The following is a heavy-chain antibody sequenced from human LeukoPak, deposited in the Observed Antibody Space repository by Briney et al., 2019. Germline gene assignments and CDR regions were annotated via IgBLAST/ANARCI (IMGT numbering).Heavy chain of an antibody. CDR1: GGTFSSYA. D-gene: IGHD3-10*01. CDR2: IIPILGIA. CDR3: ARDRGSRRGVHFDY. J-gene: IGHJ4*02. Sequence: ASVKVSCKASGGTFSSYAISWVRQAPGQGLEWMGRIIPILGIANYAQKFQGRVTITADKSTSTAYVELSSLRSEDTAVYYCARDRGSRRGVHFDYWGQGTLVTVSS. V-gene: IGHV1-69*04.